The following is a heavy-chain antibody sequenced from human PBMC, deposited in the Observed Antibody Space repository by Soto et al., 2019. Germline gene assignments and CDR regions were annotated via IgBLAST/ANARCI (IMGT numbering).Heavy chain of an antibody. CDR3: ARHSAAMITGIDF. J-gene: IGHJ4*02. D-gene: IGHD5-18*01. CDR2: IYPGDSDT. V-gene: IGHV5-51*01. CDR1: GYSFTTYW. Sequence: GSLQISCKGSGYSFTTYWIGGVRQTPGKGLEWMGIIYPGDSDTKYNPSFQGQVTISADRSISTAYLQWSSLEASDTAIYYCARHSAAMITGIDFWGQGTRVTVS.